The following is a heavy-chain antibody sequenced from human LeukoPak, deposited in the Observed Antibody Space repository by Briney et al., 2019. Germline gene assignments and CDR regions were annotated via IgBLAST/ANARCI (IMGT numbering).Heavy chain of an antibody. J-gene: IGHJ4*02. CDR1: VYIFTSYY. CDR3: ARSDYGEPQDY. D-gene: IGHD4-17*01. Sequence: SSVTVTCKASVYIFTSYYMHWVRQAPGQEREGMGLINSSGGSKSIAQKFQGRVTKTRETCTRIVYMELSSLRSEDTAVYYCARSDYGEPQDYWGQGTLVTVSS. CDR2: INSSGGSK. V-gene: IGHV1-46*01.